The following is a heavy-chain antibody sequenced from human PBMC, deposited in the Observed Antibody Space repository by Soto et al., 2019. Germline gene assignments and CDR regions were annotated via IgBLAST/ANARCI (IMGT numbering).Heavy chain of an antibody. CDR1: GDSISSSSYY. CDR2: IYYSGST. CDR3: ARRYYYDSSGHTGDFDY. J-gene: IGHJ4*02. D-gene: IGHD3-22*01. V-gene: IGHV4-39*01. Sequence: QLQLQESGPGLVKPSETLSLTCTVSGDSISSSSYYWGWIRQPPGKGLEWIGSIYYSGSTYYNPSLKSRVTISVDTSKNQFSLKLSSVTAADTAVYYCARRYYYDSSGHTGDFDYWGQGTLVTVSS.